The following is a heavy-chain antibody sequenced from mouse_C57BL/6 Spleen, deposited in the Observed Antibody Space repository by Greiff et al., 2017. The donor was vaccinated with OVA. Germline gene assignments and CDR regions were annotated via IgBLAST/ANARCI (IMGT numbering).Heavy chain of an antibody. J-gene: IGHJ2*01. V-gene: IGHV1-26*01. CDR1: GYTFTDYY. Sequence: EVQLQQSGPELVKPGASVKISCKASGYTFTDYYMNWVKQSHGKSLEWIGDINPNNGGTSYNQKFKGKGTLTVDKSSSTAYMELRSLTSEDSAVYYCARSGNWYYFDYWGQGTTLTVSS. CDR3: ARSGNWYYFDY. D-gene: IGHD2-1*01. CDR2: INPNNGGT.